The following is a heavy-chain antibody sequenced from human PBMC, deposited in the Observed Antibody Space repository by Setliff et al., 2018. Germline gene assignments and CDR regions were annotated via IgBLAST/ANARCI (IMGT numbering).Heavy chain of an antibody. CDR3: ARSENCYATHCSPYDY. J-gene: IGHJ4*02. CDR2: ISRDSLHI. CDR1: GFTFSSYT. Sequence: PGGSLRLSCAASGFTFSSYTMNWIRQAPGKGLEWVSSISRDSLHIYYADSLKGRFTISRDNAEDSLYLQMNSLRAEDTAVYFCARSENCYATHCSPYDYWGQGALVTVSS. D-gene: IGHD2-15*01. V-gene: IGHV3-21*01.